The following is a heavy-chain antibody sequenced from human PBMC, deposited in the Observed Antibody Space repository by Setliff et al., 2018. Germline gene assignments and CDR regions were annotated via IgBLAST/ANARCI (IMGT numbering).Heavy chain of an antibody. D-gene: IGHD5-18*01. CDR1: GYTFTGYS. CDR3: AREGVDTRSSTDYRYYMDV. V-gene: IGHV1-69*05. Sequence: SVKVSCKASGYTFTGYSMHWVRQAPGQGLEWMGGTIPMFGTTNYARKFQGRVTIITDESTSTAYMQLSSLRTEDTAVYYCAREGVDTRSSTDYRYYMDVWGKGTTVTVSS. J-gene: IGHJ6*03. CDR2: TIPMFGTT.